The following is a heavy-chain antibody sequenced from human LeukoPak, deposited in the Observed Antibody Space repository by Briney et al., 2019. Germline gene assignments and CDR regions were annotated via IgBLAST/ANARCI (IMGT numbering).Heavy chain of an antibody. CDR2: ISGSGGST. CDR3: AKANVVAAMADWFDP. V-gene: IGHV3-23*01. CDR1: GFTLSSYA. J-gene: IGHJ5*02. D-gene: IGHD2-15*01. Sequence: PGGSLRLSCAASGFTLSSYAMSWVRQAPGKGLEWVSAISGSGGSTYYADSVKGRFTISRDNSKNTLYLQMNSLRAEDTAVYYCAKANVVAAMADWFDPWGQGTLVTVSS.